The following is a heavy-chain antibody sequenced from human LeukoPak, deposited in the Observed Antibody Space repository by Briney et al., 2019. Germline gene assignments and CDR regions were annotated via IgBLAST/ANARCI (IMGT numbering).Heavy chain of an antibody. CDR2: IYYSGNT. CDR1: GGSISNYY. D-gene: IGHD3-9*01. CDR3: ARGGYDILTGYYAFDY. Sequence: PSETLSLTCTVSGGSISNYYWSWIRQPPGKGLEWIGYIYYSGNTNYNPSLKSRVTISVDTSKNQFSLKLSSVTAANTAVYYCARGGYDILTGYYAFDYWGQGTLVTVSS. J-gene: IGHJ4*02. V-gene: IGHV4-59*01.